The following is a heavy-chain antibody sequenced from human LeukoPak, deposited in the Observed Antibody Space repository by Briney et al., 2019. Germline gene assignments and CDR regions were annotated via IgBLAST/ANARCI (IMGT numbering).Heavy chain of an antibody. CDR2: INSGESST. V-gene: IGHV3-74*01. CDR3: ARGGVFGRNGMDV. D-gene: IGHD6-13*01. J-gene: IGHJ6*02. Sequence: GGSLRLSCAASGFTFSEYGMHWVRHTPGKGLVWVSRINSGESSTNYADSVKGRFTISGDNAKNTMYLQMNSLRVEDTAVYYCARGGVFGRNGMDVWGQGTTVTVSS. CDR1: GFTFSEYG.